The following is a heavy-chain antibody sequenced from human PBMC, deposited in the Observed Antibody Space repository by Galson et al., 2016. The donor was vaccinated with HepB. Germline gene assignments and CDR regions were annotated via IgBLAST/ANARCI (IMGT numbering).Heavy chain of an antibody. CDR1: EFTFNTYG. V-gene: IGHV3-33*01. CDR3: AREMHVAAAAAFDF. D-gene: IGHD6-13*01. Sequence: FLRRSCAEYEFTFNTYGMHWVHQAPGKGLEWVALIWHDGSNKYYADSVKGRFTISRDNPKNTLYLQMNSLKVEDTAVYYCAREMHVAAAAAFDFWGRGTLVTVSS. J-gene: IGHJ4*02. CDR2: IWHDGSNK.